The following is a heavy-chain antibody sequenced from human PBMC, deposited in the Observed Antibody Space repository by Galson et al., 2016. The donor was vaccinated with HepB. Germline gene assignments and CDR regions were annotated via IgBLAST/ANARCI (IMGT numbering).Heavy chain of an antibody. CDR3: ARTMWVQVTVDN. V-gene: IGHV2-5*02. Sequence: PALVKPTQTLTLTCTFSGFSLNTRGMGVGWIRQPPGKALEWLALIYWDDDKRFSPSLKNRLTITKDTSKNHVVLTVANMNPVDTGTYFCARTMWVQVTVDNWGQGTLVTVSS. J-gene: IGHJ4*02. CDR2: IYWDDDK. CDR1: GFSLNTRGMG. D-gene: IGHD1-1*01.